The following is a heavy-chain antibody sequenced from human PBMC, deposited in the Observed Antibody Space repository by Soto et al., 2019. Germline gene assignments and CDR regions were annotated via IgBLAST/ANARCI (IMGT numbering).Heavy chain of an antibody. V-gene: IGHV4-34*01. CDR1: GGSFSGYY. CDR3: ARTQIGYCSGGSCFDLDY. CDR2: INHSGST. J-gene: IGHJ4*02. Sequence: SETLSLTCAVYGGSFSGYYWSWIRQPPGKGLEWIGEINHSGSTNYNPSLKSRVTISVDTSKNQSSLKLSSVTAADTAVYYCARTQIGYCSGGSCFDLDYWGQGTLVTVSS. D-gene: IGHD2-15*01.